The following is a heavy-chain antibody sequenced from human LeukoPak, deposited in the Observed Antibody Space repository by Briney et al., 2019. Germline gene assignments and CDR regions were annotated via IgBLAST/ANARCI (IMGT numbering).Heavy chain of an antibody. J-gene: IGHJ6*04. CDR3: ARDTSFGSGSYTMDV. D-gene: IGHD3-10*01. Sequence: GGSLRPSCAASGFTFTNYWMSWVRQAPGKGLELVANIKQDRSEKYYVDSVKGRFTISRDNSKNTLYLQMNSLRAEDTAVYYCARDTSFGSGSYTMDVWGKGTTVTVSS. V-gene: IGHV3-7*01. CDR2: IKQDRSEK. CDR1: GFTFTNYW.